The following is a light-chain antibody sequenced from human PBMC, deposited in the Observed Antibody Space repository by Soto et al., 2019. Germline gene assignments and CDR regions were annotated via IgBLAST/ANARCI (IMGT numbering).Light chain of an antibody. J-gene: IGLJ2*01. CDR3: TSYASGSSHVV. Sequence: QSALTQPASVSGSPGQSITLSCTGTSSDIGGYDYVSWYRRHPGKAPKLIIYDVNNRPSGVSNRFSGSKSGNTASLTISGLQAEDEADYYCTSYASGSSHVVFGGGTQLTVL. CDR1: SSDIGGYDY. CDR2: DVN. V-gene: IGLV2-14*01.